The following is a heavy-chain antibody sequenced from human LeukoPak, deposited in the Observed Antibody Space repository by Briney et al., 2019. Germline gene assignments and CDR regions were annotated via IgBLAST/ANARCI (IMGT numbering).Heavy chain of an antibody. J-gene: IGHJ4*02. CDR2: IYPGDSDT. D-gene: IGHD6-13*01. Sequence: GESLKISCRVSGYSFTNYWIGWVRQIPGKGLEWMGIIYPGDSDTRYSPSFQGQVTISVDKSISTAYLQWSSLKASDTAMYYCARPISGSSELDYWGQGTLVTVSS. CDR1: GYSFTNYW. V-gene: IGHV5-51*01. CDR3: ARPISGSSELDY.